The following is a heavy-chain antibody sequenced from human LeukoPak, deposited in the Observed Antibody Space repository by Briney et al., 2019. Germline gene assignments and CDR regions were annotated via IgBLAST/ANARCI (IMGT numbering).Heavy chain of an antibody. V-gene: IGHV3-48*03. D-gene: IGHD5-18*01. CDR3: ARPLLGYTYGFDY. CDR2: ISSSSSTI. J-gene: IGHJ4*02. Sequence: GGSLRLSCAASGFTFSSYEMNWVRQAPGKGLEWVSYISSSSSTIYYADSVKGRFTISRDNAKNSLYLQMNSLRAEDTAVYYCARPLLGYTYGFDYWGQGTLATVSS. CDR1: GFTFSSYE.